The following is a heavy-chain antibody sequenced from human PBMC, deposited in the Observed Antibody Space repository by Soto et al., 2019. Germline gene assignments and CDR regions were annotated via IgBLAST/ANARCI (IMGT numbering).Heavy chain of an antibody. D-gene: IGHD1-26*01. V-gene: IGHV1-18*04. Sequence: ASVKVSCKASGYTFTSYGIGWVRQAPGQGLEWMGWISAYNGNTNYAQKLQGRVTMTTGTSTSTAYMELTSLRSDETAVYYCARKWVAGPTPTLEYFQHWGQGTLVTVSS. CDR1: GYTFTSYG. CDR2: ISAYNGNT. J-gene: IGHJ1*01. CDR3: ARKWVAGPTPTLEYFQH.